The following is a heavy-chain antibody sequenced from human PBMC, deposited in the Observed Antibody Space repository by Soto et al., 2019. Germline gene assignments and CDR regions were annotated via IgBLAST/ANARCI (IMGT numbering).Heavy chain of an antibody. CDR1: GYTFTSYG. Sequence: QVHLVQSGAEVRKPGASVKVSCKGSGYTFTSYGITWVRQAPGQGLEWMGWISAHNGNTKYARKLQGRVTVTRDTSTSTAYMELRSLRSDDTAVYYCARGRYGDYWGQGALVTVSS. CDR3: ARGRYGDY. CDR2: ISAHNGNT. V-gene: IGHV1-18*01. D-gene: IGHD1-1*01. J-gene: IGHJ4*02.